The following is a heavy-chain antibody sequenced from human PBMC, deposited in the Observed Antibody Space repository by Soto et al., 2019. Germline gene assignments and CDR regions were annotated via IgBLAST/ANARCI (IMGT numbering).Heavy chain of an antibody. CDR1: GGSISSSSYY. V-gene: IGHV4-39*07. CDR2: IYYSGST. Sequence: ASETLSLTCTVSGGSISSSSYYWGWIRQPPGKGLEWIGSIYYSGSTYYNPSLKSRVTISVDTSKNQFSLKLSSVTAADTAVYYCARMGDRNWFDPWGQGTLVTVSS. J-gene: IGHJ5*02. CDR3: ARMGDRNWFDP.